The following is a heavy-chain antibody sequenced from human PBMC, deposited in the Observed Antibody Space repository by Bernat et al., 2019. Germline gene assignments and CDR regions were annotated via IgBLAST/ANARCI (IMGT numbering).Heavy chain of an antibody. Sequence: QVQLVQSGAEVKKPGSSVKVSCKASGGTFSSYTISWVRQVPGQGLEWMGRIIPILGIANYAQKFQGRVTITADKSTSTAYMELSSLRSEDTAVYYCARIYYYGSGSSFWGQGTLVTVSS. D-gene: IGHD3-10*01. CDR1: GGTFSSYT. CDR3: ARIYYYGSGSSF. V-gene: IGHV1-69*02. J-gene: IGHJ4*02. CDR2: IIPILGIA.